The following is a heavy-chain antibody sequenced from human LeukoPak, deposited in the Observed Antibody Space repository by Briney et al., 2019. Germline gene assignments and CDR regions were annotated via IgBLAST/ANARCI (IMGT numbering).Heavy chain of an antibody. CDR2: IYYSGST. J-gene: IGHJ3*02. V-gene: IGHV4-59*01. Sequence: PSETLSLTCTVSGDSISHSYWSWIRQPPGKGLEWIGYIYYSGSTNYNPSLKSRVTISVDTSKNQFSLKLSSVTAADTAVYYCARVRYDILTGYYGDAFDIWGQGTMVTVSS. D-gene: IGHD3-9*01. CDR1: GDSISHSY. CDR3: ARVRYDILTGYYGDAFDI.